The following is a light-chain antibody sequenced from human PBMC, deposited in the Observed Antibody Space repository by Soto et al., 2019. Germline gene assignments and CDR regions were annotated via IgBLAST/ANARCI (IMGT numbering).Light chain of an antibody. J-gene: IGKJ1*01. CDR2: WAS. V-gene: IGKV4-1*01. Sequence: DIVMTQSPDSLAVSLGERATINCQSSQSVLYSSNNKNYLAWYQQKPGQPPKLLIYWASTRESGVPDRFSGSGSGTDFTLTISSLQAEDVAVYYCQQYYSSWTFGQGTKVETK. CDR3: QQYYSSWT. CDR1: QSVLYSSNNKNY.